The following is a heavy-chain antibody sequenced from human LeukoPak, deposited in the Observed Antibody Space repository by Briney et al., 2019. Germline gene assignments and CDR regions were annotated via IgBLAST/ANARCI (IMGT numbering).Heavy chain of an antibody. CDR1: GFTVSSNY. D-gene: IGHD4-11*01. V-gene: IGHV3-66*01. CDR3: ARDPYSNSVVGVWVFDY. CDR2: IYSGGTT. Sequence: PGGSLRLSCAVSGFTVSSNYMSWVRQAPGKGLEWVSVIYSGGTTYYSDSVKGRFTISRDNSKNTLYLQMNSLRAEDTAVYYCARDPYSNSVVGVWVFDYWGQGTLVTVSS. J-gene: IGHJ4*02.